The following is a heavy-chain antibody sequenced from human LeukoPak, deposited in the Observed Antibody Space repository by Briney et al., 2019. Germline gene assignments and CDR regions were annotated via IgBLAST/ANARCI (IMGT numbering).Heavy chain of an antibody. D-gene: IGHD4-17*01. J-gene: IGHJ4*02. CDR2: IYYSGST. CDR3: ARVDYGDYGESGSGFDY. Sequence: GSLRLSCAASGFSFNTYSMNWIRQPPGKGLEWIGYIYYSGSTNYNPSLKSRVTVSVDTSKNQFSLKLSSVTAADTAVYYCARVDYGDYGESGSGFDYWGQGTLVTVSS. CDR1: GFSFNTYS. V-gene: IGHV4-59*01.